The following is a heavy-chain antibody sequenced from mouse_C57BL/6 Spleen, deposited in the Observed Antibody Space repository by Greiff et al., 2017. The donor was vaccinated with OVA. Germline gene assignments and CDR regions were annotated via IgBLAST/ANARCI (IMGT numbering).Heavy chain of an antibody. J-gene: IGHJ4*01. CDR3: ARLSGDYLYAMDY. CDR1: GYSITSGYY. CDR2: ISYDGSN. D-gene: IGHD2-4*01. Sequence: EVQLQESGPGLVKPSPSLSLTCSVTGYSITSGYYWNWIRQFPGNKLEWMGYISYDGSNNYNPSLKNRITITRDTSKNQFFLKLNSVTTEDTATYYCARLSGDYLYAMDYWGQGASVTVSS. V-gene: IGHV3-6*01.